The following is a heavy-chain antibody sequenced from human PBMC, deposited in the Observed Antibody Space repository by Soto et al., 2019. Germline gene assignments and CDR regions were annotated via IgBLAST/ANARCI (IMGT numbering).Heavy chain of an antibody. CDR2: ISAYNGNT. CDR3: ASFTTSAAWFRFDP. Sequence: ASVKVSCKASGYTLTSYGISWVRQAPGQGLEWMGWISAYNGNTNYAQKLQGRVTMTTDTSTSTAYMELRSLRSDDTAVYYCASFTTSAAWFRFDPWGQGTLVTVSS. V-gene: IGHV1-18*01. D-gene: IGHD2-2*01. J-gene: IGHJ5*02. CDR1: GYTLTSYG.